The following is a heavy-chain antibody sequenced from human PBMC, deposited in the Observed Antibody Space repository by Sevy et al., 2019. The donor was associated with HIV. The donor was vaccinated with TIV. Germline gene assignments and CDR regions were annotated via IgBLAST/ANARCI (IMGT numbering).Heavy chain of an antibody. V-gene: IGHV3-48*01. CDR2: ISSSSSTI. Sequence: GGSLRLSCAASGFTFSSYSMNWVRQAPGKGLEWVSYISSSSSTIYYADSVKGRFTISRDNAKNSLYLHMNSLRAEDTAVYYCARELARDFWSGYPSYYYYGMDVWGQGTTVTVSS. D-gene: IGHD3-3*01. CDR3: ARELARDFWSGYPSYYYYGMDV. J-gene: IGHJ6*02. CDR1: GFTFSSYS.